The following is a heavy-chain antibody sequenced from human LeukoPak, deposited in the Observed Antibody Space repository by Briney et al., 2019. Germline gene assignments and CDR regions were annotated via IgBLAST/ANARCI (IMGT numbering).Heavy chain of an antibody. CDR1: GFTFSNYP. J-gene: IGHJ6*02. D-gene: IGHD3-9*01. Sequence: GGSLRLSCAASGFTFSNYPMHWVRQAAGKALEWVAVVSNDGNNKYYAASVWGRFTISRDNSKYTLYLQMDSLRADDTAVYYCATENYDVLTGTPWNGMDFWGQGTTVIVSS. CDR2: VSNDGNNK. CDR3: ATENYDVLTGTPWNGMDF. V-gene: IGHV3-30-3*01.